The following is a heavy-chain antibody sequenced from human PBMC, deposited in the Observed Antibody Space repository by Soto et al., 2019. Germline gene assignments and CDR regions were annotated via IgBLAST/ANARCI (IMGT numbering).Heavy chain of an antibody. D-gene: IGHD3-3*01. CDR2: ISAYNGNT. CDR1: GYTFTSYG. CDR3: ARERAARFLEWAPAVRFDY. J-gene: IGHJ4*02. Sequence: ASVKVSCKASGYTFTSYGISWVRQAPGQGLEWMGWISAYNGNTNYAQKLQGRVTMTTDTSTSTAYMELRSLRSDDTAVYYCARERAARFLEWAPAVRFDYWGQGTLVTVSS. V-gene: IGHV1-18*04.